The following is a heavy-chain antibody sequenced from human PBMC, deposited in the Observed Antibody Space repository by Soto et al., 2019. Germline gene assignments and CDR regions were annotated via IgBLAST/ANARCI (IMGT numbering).Heavy chain of an antibody. J-gene: IGHJ6*02. CDR3: ARALADNYYYYGMDV. D-gene: IGHD6-19*01. V-gene: IGHV3-33*01. CDR1: GFTFSSYG. Sequence: QVQLVESGGGVVQPGRSLRLSCAASGFTFSSYGMHWVRQAPGKGLAWVAVIWYDGSNKYYADSVKGRFTISRDNSKNTLYLQMNSLRAEDTAVYYCARALADNYYYYGMDVWGQGTTVTVSS. CDR2: IWYDGSNK.